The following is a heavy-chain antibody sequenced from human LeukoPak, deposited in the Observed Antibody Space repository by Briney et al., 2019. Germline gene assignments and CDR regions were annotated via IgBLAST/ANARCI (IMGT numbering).Heavy chain of an antibody. Sequence: GGSLRLSCAASGFTFSNAWMSWVRQAPGKGLEWVGRIKSKTDGGTTDYAAPVKGRFTISRDDSKNTLYLQMNSLRAEDTAIYYCARSPRGRTVTGFFDYWGQGSLVTVSS. CDR2: IKSKTDGGTT. D-gene: IGHD6-19*01. CDR1: GFTFSNAW. CDR3: ARSPRGRTVTGFFDY. V-gene: IGHV3-15*01. J-gene: IGHJ4*02.